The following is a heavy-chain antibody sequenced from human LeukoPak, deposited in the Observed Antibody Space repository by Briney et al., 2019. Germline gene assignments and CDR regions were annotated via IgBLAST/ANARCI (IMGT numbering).Heavy chain of an antibody. D-gene: IGHD5-18*01. Sequence: GGSLRLSCAASGFTFSSYGMHWVRQAPGKGLEWVAVISYDGSNKYYADSVKGRFTISRDNSKNTLYLQMNSLRAEDTAVYYCAKDSDTAMVDVYYYGMDVWGQGTTVTVSS. J-gene: IGHJ6*02. CDR2: ISYDGSNK. V-gene: IGHV3-30*18. CDR3: AKDSDTAMVDVYYYGMDV. CDR1: GFTFSSYG.